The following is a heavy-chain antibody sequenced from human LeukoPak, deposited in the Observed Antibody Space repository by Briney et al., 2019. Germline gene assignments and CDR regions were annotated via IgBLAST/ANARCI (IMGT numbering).Heavy chain of an antibody. J-gene: IGHJ4*02. CDR1: GFTFDDYG. D-gene: IGHD3-22*01. CDR3: AKGTTMIGD. CDR2: ISGSGGST. V-gene: IGHV3-23*01. Sequence: PGGSLRLSCAASGFTFDDYGMSWVRQAPGKGLEWVSAISGSGGSTYYADSVKGRFTISRDNSKNTLYLQMNSLRAEDTAVYYCAKGTTMIGDWGQGTLVTVSS.